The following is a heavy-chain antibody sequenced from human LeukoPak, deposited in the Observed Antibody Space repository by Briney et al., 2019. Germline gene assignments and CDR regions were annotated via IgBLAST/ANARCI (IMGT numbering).Heavy chain of an antibody. CDR3: ARDRVTMVRGVINWFDP. CDR1: GYTFTGYY. D-gene: IGHD3-10*01. V-gene: IGHV1-2*02. Sequence: ASVKVSCKASGYTFTGYYMHWVRQAPGQGLEWMGWINPNSGGTNYAQKFQGRVTTTRDTSISTAYMELSRLRSDDTAVYYCARDRVTMVRGVINWFDPWGQGTLVTVFS. J-gene: IGHJ5*02. CDR2: INPNSGGT.